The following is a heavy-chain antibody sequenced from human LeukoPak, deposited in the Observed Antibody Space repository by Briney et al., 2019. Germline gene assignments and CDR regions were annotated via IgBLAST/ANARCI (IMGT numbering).Heavy chain of an antibody. Sequence: GGSLRLSCAASGFTFSSYWMSWVRQAPGKGLEWVANIKQDGSEKYYVDSVKGRFTISRDNAKNSLYLQMNSLRAEDTAVYYCARDPAYCGGDCYTPAGNFDYWGQGTLVTVSS. V-gene: IGHV3-7*01. CDR3: ARDPAYCGGDCYTPAGNFDY. J-gene: IGHJ4*02. CDR1: GFTFSSYW. CDR2: IKQDGSEK. D-gene: IGHD2-21*01.